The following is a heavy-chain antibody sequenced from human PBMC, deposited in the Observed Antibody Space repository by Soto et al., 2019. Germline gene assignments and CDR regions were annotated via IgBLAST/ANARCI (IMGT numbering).Heavy chain of an antibody. V-gene: IGHV3-74*01. CDR2: INSDGSST. J-gene: IGHJ6*02. Sequence: GGSLRLSCAASGFTFSSYWMHWVRQAPGKGLVWVSRINSDGSSTSYADSVKGRFTISRDNTKNTLYLQMNSLRAEDTAVYYCVREGYTAMVTHYYGMDVWGQGTTVTVSS. CDR3: VREGYTAMVTHYYGMDV. D-gene: IGHD5-18*01. CDR1: GFTFSSYW.